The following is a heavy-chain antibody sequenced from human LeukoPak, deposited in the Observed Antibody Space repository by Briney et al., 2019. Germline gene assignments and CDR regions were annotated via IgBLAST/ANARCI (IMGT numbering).Heavy chain of an antibody. J-gene: IGHJ4*02. V-gene: IGHV1-8*01. CDR3: ARGGERYFDWLSASSRGESDY. CDR2: MNPNSGNT. Sequence: ASVKVSCKASGYTFTSYDINWVRQATGQGLEWMGWMNPNSGNTGYAQKFQGRVTMTRNTSISTAYMELSSLRSEDTAVYYCARGGERYFDWLSASSRGESDYWGQGTLVTVSS. D-gene: IGHD3-9*01. CDR1: GYTFTSYD.